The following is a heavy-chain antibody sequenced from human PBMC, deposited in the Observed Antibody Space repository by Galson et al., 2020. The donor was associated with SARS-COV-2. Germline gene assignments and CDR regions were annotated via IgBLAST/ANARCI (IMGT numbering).Heavy chain of an antibody. J-gene: IGHJ4*02. Sequence: GGSLRLSCAASGFSFSDSILNWVRQPPGKGLEWLASINKNSRYIYYSDSVKGRFTISRDNSRNSLYLQMNRLTAEDTALYYCVLGPTAFDSWGQGTRVTVS. V-gene: IGHV3-21*06. CDR1: GFSFSDSI. D-gene: IGHD7-27*01. CDR2: INKNSRYI. CDR3: VLGPTAFDS.